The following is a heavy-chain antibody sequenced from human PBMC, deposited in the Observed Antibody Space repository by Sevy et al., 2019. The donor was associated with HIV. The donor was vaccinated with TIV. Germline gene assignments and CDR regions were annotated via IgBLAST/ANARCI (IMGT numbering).Heavy chain of an antibody. Sequence: GGSLRLSCAASGFTLINVWMNWVRQAPGKGLEWVGRIKSKAVGGTTDYAAPGKGRFTKSRDDSKNTVYLQMKSLTTEGTAVYYCTTDGASISMIVDWGQGTLVTVSS. V-gene: IGHV3-15*07. CDR2: IKSKAVGGTT. D-gene: IGHD3-22*01. CDR1: GFTLINVW. J-gene: IGHJ4*02. CDR3: TTDGASISMIVD.